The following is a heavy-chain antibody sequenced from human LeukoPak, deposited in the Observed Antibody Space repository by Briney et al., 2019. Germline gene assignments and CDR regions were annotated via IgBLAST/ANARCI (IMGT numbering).Heavy chain of an antibody. J-gene: IGHJ4*02. CDR3: AKQRGGGSYPNTVYYFDY. V-gene: IGHV3-23*01. D-gene: IGHD1-26*01. CDR1: GFTFSSYA. CDR2: ISGSGGST. Sequence: GGSLRLSCAASGFTFSSYAMSWVRQAPGKGLEWVSAISGSGGSTYYADSVKGRFTISRDNSKNTLYLQMNSLRAEDTSVYYCAKQRGGGSYPNTVYYFDYWGQGTLVTVSS.